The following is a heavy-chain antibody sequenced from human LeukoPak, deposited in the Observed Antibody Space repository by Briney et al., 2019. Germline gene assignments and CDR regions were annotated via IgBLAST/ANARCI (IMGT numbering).Heavy chain of an antibody. CDR1: GYTFTEYY. CDR2: INPNSGGT. Sequence: ASVKVSCKASGYTFTEYYMHWVRQAPGQGLEWMGWINPNSGGTNYAQKFQGRVTMTRDTSISTAYMELSRLRSDDTAVYYCARGSSRTYYDILTGQYFDYWGQGTLVTVSS. V-gene: IGHV1-2*02. D-gene: IGHD3-9*01. J-gene: IGHJ4*02. CDR3: ARGSSRTYYDILTGQYFDY.